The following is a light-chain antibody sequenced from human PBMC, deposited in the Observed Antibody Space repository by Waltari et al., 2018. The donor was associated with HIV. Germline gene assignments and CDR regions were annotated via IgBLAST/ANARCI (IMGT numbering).Light chain of an antibody. J-gene: IGKJ2*01. CDR1: QSVTSSY. Sequence: EIVFTQSPGTLSLSPGERATLSCRASQSVTSSYLAWYQQKPGQAPRLLIYGASSRATGIPDRFSGSGSGTDFTLTISRLEPEDFAVYYCQRYGSSYTFGQGTKLEIK. CDR2: GAS. V-gene: IGKV3-20*01. CDR3: QRYGSSYT.